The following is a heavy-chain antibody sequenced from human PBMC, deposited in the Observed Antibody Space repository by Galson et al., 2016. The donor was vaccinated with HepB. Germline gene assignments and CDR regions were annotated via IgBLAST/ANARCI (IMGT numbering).Heavy chain of an antibody. V-gene: IGHV4-31*03. Sequence: LSLTCTVSGGSINSGGYHWSWIRQHPGKGLEWIGYIYDSGNTYYNPSLKSRVTMSVDTSKNQFSLKLSSVTAADTAVYYCARVRDSRDSAFDIWGQGTMVTVSS. CDR1: GGSINSGGYH. J-gene: IGHJ3*02. CDR3: ARVRDSRDSAFDI. CDR2: IYDSGNT. D-gene: IGHD2-15*01.